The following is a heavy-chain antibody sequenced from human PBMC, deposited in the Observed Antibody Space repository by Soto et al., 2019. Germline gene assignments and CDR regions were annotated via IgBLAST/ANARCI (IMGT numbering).Heavy chain of an antibody. J-gene: IGHJ4*02. V-gene: IGHV3-33*05. CDR1: GFIFSSYG. CDR2: ISHDGNKK. Sequence: QVQLVESGGGVVQPGRSLRRSCATSGFIFSSYGIHWLRQAPGKGLEWLAIISHDGNKKYYADSVKGRFTISRDNYKTPVSQQTPSLRVDGTAVNCCARDAVDFDYRGQGTLVTVST. CDR3: ARDAVDFDY.